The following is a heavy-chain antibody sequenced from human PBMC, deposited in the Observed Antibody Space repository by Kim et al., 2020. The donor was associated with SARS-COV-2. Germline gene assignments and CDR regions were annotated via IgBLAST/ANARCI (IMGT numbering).Heavy chain of an antibody. CDR1: GFTVSSNY. V-gene: IGHV3-53*01. Sequence: GGSLRLSCAASGFTVSSNYMSWVRQAPGKGLEWVSVIYSGGSTYYADSVKGRFTISRDNSKNTLYLQMNSLRAEDTAVYYCARPSIAAAGLPPPRYGMDVWGQGTTVTVSS. J-gene: IGHJ6*02. CDR3: ARPSIAAAGLPPPRYGMDV. CDR2: IYSGGST. D-gene: IGHD6-13*01.